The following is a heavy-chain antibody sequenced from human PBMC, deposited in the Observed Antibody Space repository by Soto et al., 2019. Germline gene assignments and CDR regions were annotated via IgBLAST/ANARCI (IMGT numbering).Heavy chain of an antibody. V-gene: IGHV3-30*18. Sequence: QVQLVESGGGVVQPGKSLRLSCAASGFTFSSYGMHWVRQAPGKGLEWVALLSSDGSSRFYADSVKGRFTISRDNSENTLYLQMNSLRNDDTAVYYCAKDRNSFGYDSFVHWGQGTLVTVSS. J-gene: IGHJ4*02. CDR2: LSSDGSSR. D-gene: IGHD3-16*01. CDR1: GFTFSSYG. CDR3: AKDRNSFGYDSFVH.